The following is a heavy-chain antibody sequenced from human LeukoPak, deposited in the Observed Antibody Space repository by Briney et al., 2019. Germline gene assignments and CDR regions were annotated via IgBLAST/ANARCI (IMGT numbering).Heavy chain of an antibody. D-gene: IGHD3-22*01. V-gene: IGHV3-23*01. J-gene: IGHJ5*02. CDR3: AKGLNWFDP. CDR1: GFTFSSYA. Sequence: PGGSLRLSCAASGFTFSSYAMSWVRQAPGKGLGWVSAISGSGVYYTYYADSVHGPFTISRDNSKNTLYLQINSLRAEDTAVYYCAKGLNWFDPWGQGTLVTVSS. CDR2: ISGSGVYYT.